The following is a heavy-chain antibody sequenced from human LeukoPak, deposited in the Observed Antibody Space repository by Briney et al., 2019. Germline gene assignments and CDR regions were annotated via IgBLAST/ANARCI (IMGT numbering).Heavy chain of an antibody. CDR3: ARGSHSYGSGSYCDY. D-gene: IGHD3-10*01. CDR1: GFTFSSYW. J-gene: IGHJ4*02. Sequence: GGSLRLSCAASGFTFSSYWMSRVRQAPGKGLDWVAKIKQDGSEKYYVDSVKGRFTISRDNAKNSLYLQMNSLRAEDTAVYYCARGSHSYGSGSYCDYWGQGTLVTVSS. CDR2: IKQDGSEK. V-gene: IGHV3-7*01.